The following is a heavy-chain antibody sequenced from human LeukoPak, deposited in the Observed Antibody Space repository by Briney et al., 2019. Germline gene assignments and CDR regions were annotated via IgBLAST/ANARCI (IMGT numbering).Heavy chain of an antibody. CDR3: ARPVNCYGSFDY. D-gene: IGHD3-10*01. CDR2: IYYSGST. V-gene: IGHV4-39*01. J-gene: IGHJ4*02. CDR1: GGSISSSSYY. Sequence: SETLSLTCTVSGGSISSSSYYWGWIRQPPGKGLEWIVSIYYSGSTYYNPSLKSRITISVDTSKNQFSLKLSSVTAAGTAVYYCARPVNCYGSFDYWGQGTLVTVSS.